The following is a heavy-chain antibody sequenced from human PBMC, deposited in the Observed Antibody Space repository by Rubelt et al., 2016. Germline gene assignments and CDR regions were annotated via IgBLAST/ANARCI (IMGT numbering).Heavy chain of an antibody. Sequence: QVQLVQSGAEVKKPGSSVMVSCKASGGTFRSYAISWVRQAPGQGLEWMGGIIPIFGTATYAQKFQGRVTIIADESTSTSYMERSSLRSEDTAVYYCARRQQLGPVDYWGQGTLVTVSS. CDR2: IIPIFGTA. J-gene: IGHJ4*02. CDR1: GGTFRSYA. CDR3: ARRQQLGPVDY. V-gene: IGHV1-69*01. D-gene: IGHD6-13*01.